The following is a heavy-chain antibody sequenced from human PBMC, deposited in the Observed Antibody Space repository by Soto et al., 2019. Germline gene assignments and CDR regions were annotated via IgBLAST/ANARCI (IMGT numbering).Heavy chain of an antibody. V-gene: IGHV4-31*03. CDR1: VGSISHGGYY. Sequence: SETRSLTCTASVGSISHGGYYWSWIRQHPGKGMEWIGYDHXSGSNYYSPSLQSRVTLSVETTKNQVSLRLSSATAADTAVYYCARGAWYNSAYYFFEFWGQGIQVTVSS. CDR2: DHXSGSN. D-gene: IGHD3-22*01. J-gene: IGHJ4*02. CDR3: ARGAWYNSAYYFFEF.